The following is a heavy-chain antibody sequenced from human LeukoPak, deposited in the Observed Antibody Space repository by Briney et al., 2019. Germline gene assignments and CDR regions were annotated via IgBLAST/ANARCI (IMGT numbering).Heavy chain of an antibody. V-gene: IGHV1-18*01. CDR1: GYTFTSYG. CDR3: ASDGVLELAYYYRMDV. CDR2: ISAYNGNT. Sequence: ASVKVSCKASGYTFTSYGISWVRQAPGQGLEWMGWISAYNGNTNDAQKLHGRVTMTTDTSTSTAYMELRSLRSDDTAVYYWASDGVLELAYYYRMDVWGQGTTVTVSS. D-gene: IGHD3-3*01. J-gene: IGHJ6*02.